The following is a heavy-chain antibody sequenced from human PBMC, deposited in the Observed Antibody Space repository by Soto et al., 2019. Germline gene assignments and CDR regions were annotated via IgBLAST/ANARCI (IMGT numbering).Heavy chain of an antibody. CDR1: GGSISSGDYY. CDR3: ASARGARYFDY. V-gene: IGHV4-30-4*01. Sequence: QVQLQESGPGLVEPSQTLSLTCTVSGGSISSGDYYWSWIRQPQGKGLEWIGYTYYSGSTYYNPYHKSRVTISLDTSKNQFSLKLSSVTAADTAVYYCASARGARYFDYWGQGTLVTVSS. D-gene: IGHD2-15*01. J-gene: IGHJ4*02. CDR2: TYYSGST.